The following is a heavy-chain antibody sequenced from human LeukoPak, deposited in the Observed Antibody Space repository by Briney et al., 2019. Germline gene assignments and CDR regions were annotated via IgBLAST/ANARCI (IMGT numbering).Heavy chain of an antibody. CDR3: AKTLRVGYYYYYMDV. V-gene: IGHV3-30*18. CDR2: ISYDGSNK. CDR1: GFTFSSYG. Sequence: GGSLRLSCAASGFTFSSYGMHWVRQAPGKGLEWVAVISYDGSNKYYADSVKGRFTISRDNPKNTLYLQMNSLRAEDTAVYYCAKTLRVGYYYYYMDVWGKGTTVTVSS. J-gene: IGHJ6*03. D-gene: IGHD1-26*01.